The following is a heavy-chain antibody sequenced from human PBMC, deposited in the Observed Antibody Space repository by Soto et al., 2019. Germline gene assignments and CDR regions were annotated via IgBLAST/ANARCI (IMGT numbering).Heavy chain of an antibody. CDR3: AREDSIIIPAVSDF. V-gene: IGHV3-21*01. J-gene: IGHJ4*02. CDR1: GFNFNNYG. Sequence: PGESLKIFCEVSGFNFNNYGINWVRQAPGKGLEWVSSVSKSDYTYYSDSVKGRFTISRDNAKNSVSLQMNTLRAEDTAVYYCAREDSIIIPAVSDFWGQGTLVTVSS. D-gene: IGHD2-2*01. CDR2: VSKSDYT.